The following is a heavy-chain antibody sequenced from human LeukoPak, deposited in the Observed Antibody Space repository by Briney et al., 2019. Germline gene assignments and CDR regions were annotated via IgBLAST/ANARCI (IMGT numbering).Heavy chain of an antibody. J-gene: IGHJ4*02. CDR3: ARGGDGYNWYYFDY. D-gene: IGHD5-24*01. CDR2: IYYSGST. CDR1: GGSISSYY. Sequence: PSETLSLTCTVSGGSISSYYWSWIRQPPGKGLEWIGYIYYSGSTNYNPSLKSRVTISVDTSKNQFSLRLSSVTAADTAVYYCARGGDGYNWYYFDYWGQGTLVTVSS. V-gene: IGHV4-59*01.